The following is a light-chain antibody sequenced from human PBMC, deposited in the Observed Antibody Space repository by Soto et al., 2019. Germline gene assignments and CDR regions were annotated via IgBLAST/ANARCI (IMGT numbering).Light chain of an antibody. CDR3: QSYDSSNVV. Sequence: NFMLTQPHSVSESPGKTVAISCSRSSGSIASNSVQRYQQRPDSAPTTVIYEDNQRPSGVPERFSGSIDSSSNSASLTISGLKTEDEADYYCQSYDSSNVVFGGGTKLTVL. V-gene: IGLV6-57*03. CDR2: EDN. J-gene: IGLJ2*01. CDR1: SGSIASNS.